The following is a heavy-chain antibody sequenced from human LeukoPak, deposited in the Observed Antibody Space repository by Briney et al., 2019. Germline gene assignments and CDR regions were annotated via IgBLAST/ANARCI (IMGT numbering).Heavy chain of an antibody. V-gene: IGHV4-30-2*03. CDR2: IYYSGST. CDR1: GGSISSGGYS. D-gene: IGHD3-22*01. J-gene: IGHJ3*02. CDR3: ASNLITMIVVVNYAFDI. Sequence: SETLSLTCAVSGGSISSGGYSWSWIRQPPGKGLEWIGSIYYSGSTYYNPSLKSRVTISVDTSKNQFSLKLSSVTAADTAVYYCASNLITMIVVVNYAFDIWGQGTMVTVSS.